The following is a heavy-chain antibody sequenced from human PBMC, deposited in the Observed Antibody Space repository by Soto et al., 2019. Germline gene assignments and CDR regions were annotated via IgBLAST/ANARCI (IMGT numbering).Heavy chain of an antibody. J-gene: IGHJ4*02. Sequence: GGSLRLSCAASGFPFSSYNMNWVRQAPGKGLEWVSAISGSGGSTYYADSVKGRFTISRDNSKNTLYLQMNSLRAEDTAVYYCAKYRRGWPLGYWGQGTLVTVSS. CDR2: ISGSGGST. CDR1: GFPFSSYN. D-gene: IGHD6-19*01. V-gene: IGHV3-23*01. CDR3: AKYRRGWPLGY.